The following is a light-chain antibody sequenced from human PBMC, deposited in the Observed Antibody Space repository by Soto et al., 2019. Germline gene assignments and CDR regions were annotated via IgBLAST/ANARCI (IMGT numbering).Light chain of an antibody. CDR3: QQYNNWPRT. J-gene: IGKJ5*01. V-gene: IGKV3-15*01. Sequence: EIVMTQSPATLSVSPGERVTLSCRASQSVSSNLAWYQQKPGQAPRLLIYGASTRATGIPARFSGSGSGTEFTLIISSLQSEDFAVYFCQQYNNWPRTFGQGTRLEIK. CDR2: GAS. CDR1: QSVSSN.